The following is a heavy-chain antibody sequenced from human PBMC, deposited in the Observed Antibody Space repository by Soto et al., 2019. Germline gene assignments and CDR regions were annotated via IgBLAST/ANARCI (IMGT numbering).Heavy chain of an antibody. Sequence: EVQLVESGGGLVKPGESLRLSCEASGASFTNAWMNWVRQAPGKGLEWVGRIKTRIDSATTDYAAPVKGRFTISRDNAKNSLYLQTNSLGAEDTAVYYCARGSASKSGHLWYFDLWGRGTLVTVSS. V-gene: IGHV3-15*01. J-gene: IGHJ2*01. CDR3: ARGSASKSGHLWYFDL. CDR1: GASFTNAW. CDR2: IKTRIDSATT. D-gene: IGHD2-8*02.